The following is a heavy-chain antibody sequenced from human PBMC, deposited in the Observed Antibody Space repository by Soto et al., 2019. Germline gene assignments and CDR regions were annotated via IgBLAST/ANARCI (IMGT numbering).Heavy chain of an antibody. Sequence: EVQLLESGGGLVQPGGSLRLSCAASGFTFSSYAMSWVRQAPGKGLEWVSAISGSGANTYYADSVKGRVTISRDKSKNTPYLQTNSLRAEDTAVYYCAKEELERQWSGFDYWGQGTLVTVSS. D-gene: IGHD1-1*01. CDR3: AKEELERQWSGFDY. CDR1: GFTFSSYA. J-gene: IGHJ4*02. V-gene: IGHV3-23*01. CDR2: ISGSGANT.